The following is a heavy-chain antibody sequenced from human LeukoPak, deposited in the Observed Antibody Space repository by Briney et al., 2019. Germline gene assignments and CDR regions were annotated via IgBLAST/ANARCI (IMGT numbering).Heavy chain of an antibody. V-gene: IGHV3-21*01. CDR2: IRAGSRYI. CDR3: ARDRSYGDYIYKWFDS. CDR1: GFTFSSYS. J-gene: IGHJ5*01. D-gene: IGHD4-17*01. Sequence: PGGSLRLSCAASGFTFSSYSMNWVRQAPGKGLEWVSSIRAGSRYIYYADSVKGRFTISRDNTKNSLYLQMNSLRAEDTAVYYCARDRSYGDYIYKWFDSWGQGTLVTVSS.